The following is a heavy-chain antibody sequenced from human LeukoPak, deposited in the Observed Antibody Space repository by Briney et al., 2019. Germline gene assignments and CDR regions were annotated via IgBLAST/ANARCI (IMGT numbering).Heavy chain of an antibody. CDR3: ARDALILDY. CDR1: GGSISSSSYY. V-gene: IGHV4-39*02. Sequence: PSETLSLTCTVSGGSISSSSYYWGWIRQPPGKGLEWIGSIYYSGSTYYNPSLKSRVTISVDTSKNQFSLKLSSVTAADTAVYYCARDALILDYWGQGTLVTVSS. CDR2: IYYSGST. D-gene: IGHD2-8*01. J-gene: IGHJ4*02.